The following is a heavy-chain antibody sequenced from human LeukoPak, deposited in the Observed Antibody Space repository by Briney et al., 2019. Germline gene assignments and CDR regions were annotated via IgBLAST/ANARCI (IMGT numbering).Heavy chain of an antibody. V-gene: IGHV4-61*02. CDR1: GGSISSDDYH. Sequence: SETLSLTCTVSGGSISSDDYHWSWIRQPAGKGLEWIGRIYTSGSTNYNPSLKSRVTISVDTSKNQFSLKLRSVTAADTAVYYCARINCGGDCRGYYYKYYMDVWGKGTTVTISS. D-gene: IGHD2-21*02. CDR3: ARINCGGDCRGYYYKYYMDV. J-gene: IGHJ6*03. CDR2: IYTSGST.